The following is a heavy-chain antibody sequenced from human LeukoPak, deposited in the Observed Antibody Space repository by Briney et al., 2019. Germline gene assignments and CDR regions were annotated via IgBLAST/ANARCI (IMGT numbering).Heavy chain of an antibody. Sequence: PSETLSLTCTVSGGSISSSSYYWGWIRQPPGKGLEWIGYIYYSGSTNYNPSLKSRVTISVDTSKNQFSLKLSSVTAADTAVYYCARRKARAGYYYYMDVWGKGTTVTVSS. V-gene: IGHV4-61*05. CDR1: GGSISSSSYY. CDR3: ARRKARAGYYYYMDV. D-gene: IGHD6-19*01. CDR2: IYYSGST. J-gene: IGHJ6*03.